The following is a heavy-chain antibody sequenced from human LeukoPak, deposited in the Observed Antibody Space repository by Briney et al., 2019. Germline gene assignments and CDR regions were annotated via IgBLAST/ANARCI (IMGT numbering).Heavy chain of an antibody. D-gene: IGHD5-12*01. V-gene: IGHV4-39*01. CDR2: IYYSGST. J-gene: IGHJ4*02. CDR3: ARTTYDSSDY. CDR1: GGSISSYY. Sequence: PSETLSLTCTVSGGSISSYYWGWIRQPPGKGLEWIGSIYYSGSTYYNPSLKSRVTISVDTSKNQFSLKLNSVTAADTAVYYCARTTYDSSDYWGQGTLVTVSS.